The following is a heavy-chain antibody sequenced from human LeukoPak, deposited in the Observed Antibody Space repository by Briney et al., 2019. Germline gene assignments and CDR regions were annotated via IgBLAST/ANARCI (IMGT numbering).Heavy chain of an antibody. CDR3: ARHKPWVPRAAGFDY. CDR2: IYYSGST. Sequence: SETLSLTCTVSGGSINSTDYYWSWIRQPAGKGPEWIGYIYYSGSTNYNPSLKSRVTISVDTSKNQFSLKLSSVTAADTAVYYCARHKPWVPRAAGFDYWGQGTLVTVSS. D-gene: IGHD1-1*01. V-gene: IGHV4-61*10. CDR1: GGSINSTDYY. J-gene: IGHJ4*02.